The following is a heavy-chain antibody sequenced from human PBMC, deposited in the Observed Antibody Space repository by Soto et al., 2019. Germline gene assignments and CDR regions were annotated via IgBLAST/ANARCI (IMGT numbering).Heavy chain of an antibody. CDR2: ISHDGSNK. V-gene: IGHV3-30*03. J-gene: IGHJ6*02. Sequence: GGSLRLSCAASGFPFSTYGIHWVRQAPGKGLEWVASISHDGSNKYYADSVKGRFTISRDNSKNILYLQMNTLRAEDTAVYYCASLVEPGNHYYTVFDVSGQGTKVFVTS. D-gene: IGHD2-2*02. CDR3: ASLVEPGNHYYTVFDV. CDR1: GFPFSTYG.